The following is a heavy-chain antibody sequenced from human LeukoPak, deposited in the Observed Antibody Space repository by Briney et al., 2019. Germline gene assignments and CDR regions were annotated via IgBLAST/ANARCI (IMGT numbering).Heavy chain of an antibody. D-gene: IGHD1-1*01. CDR2: IKQDGSEK. Sequence: GGSLRLSCAASGFTFRSYGMSWVRQAPGKGLEWVANIKQDGSEKYYVDSVKGRFTISRDNAKNSLYLQMNSLRAEDTAVYYCARVRWGTGTNDYWGQGTLVTVSS. CDR1: GFTFRSYG. V-gene: IGHV3-7*01. J-gene: IGHJ4*02. CDR3: ARVRWGTGTNDY.